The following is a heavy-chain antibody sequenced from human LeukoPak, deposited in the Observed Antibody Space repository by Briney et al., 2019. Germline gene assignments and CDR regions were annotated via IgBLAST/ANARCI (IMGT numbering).Heavy chain of an antibody. CDR3: AGGRQLWLRGYFDY. D-gene: IGHD5-18*01. CDR2: INHSGST. Sequence: PSETLSLTCAVYGGSFSGYYWSWIRQPPGKGLEWIGEINHSGSTNYNPSLKSRVTISVDTSKNQFSLKLSSVTAADTAVYYCAGGRQLWLRGYFDYWGQGTLVIVPS. CDR1: GGSFSGYY. J-gene: IGHJ4*02. V-gene: IGHV4-34*01.